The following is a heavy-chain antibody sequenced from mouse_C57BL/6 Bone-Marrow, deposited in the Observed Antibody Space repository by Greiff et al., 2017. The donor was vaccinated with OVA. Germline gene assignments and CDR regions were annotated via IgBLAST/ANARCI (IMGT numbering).Heavy chain of an antibody. CDR2: ISSGSSTI. CDR1: GFTFSDYG. CDR3: ARRPPECAY. V-gene: IGHV5-17*01. J-gene: IGHJ3*01. Sequence: EVKLMESGGGLVKPGGSLKLSCAASGFTFSDYGMHWVRQAPEKGLEWVAYISSGSSTIYYADTVKGRFTISRDNAKNTLFLQMTSLRSEDTAMYYCARRPPECAYWGQGTLVTVSA.